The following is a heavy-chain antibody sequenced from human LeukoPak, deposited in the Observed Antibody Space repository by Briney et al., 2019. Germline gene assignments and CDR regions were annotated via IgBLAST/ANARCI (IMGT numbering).Heavy chain of an antibody. CDR3: ARRAGAYSHPYDY. CDR2: IYSDNT. CDR1: GFTVSSNS. Sequence: GGSLRLSCAVSGFTVSSNSMSWVRQAPGKGLEWVSFIYSDNTHYSDSVKGRFTISRDNSKNTLYLQMNSLRAEDTAVYYCARRAGAYSHPYDYWGQGTLVTVSS. V-gene: IGHV3-53*01. J-gene: IGHJ4*02. D-gene: IGHD4/OR15-4a*01.